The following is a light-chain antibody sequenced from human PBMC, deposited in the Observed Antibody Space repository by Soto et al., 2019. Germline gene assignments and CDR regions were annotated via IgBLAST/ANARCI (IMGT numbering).Light chain of an antibody. CDR1: QSISRY. V-gene: IGKV1-39*01. CDR2: GAS. J-gene: IGKJ4*01. CDR3: QQSHSTPT. Sequence: DIHMTQSPSSLSASLGDRVTITCRTSQSISRYLNWYQQKPGRAPKLLIYGASTLESGVPSRFSGSGSGTDFTLTISSLQPEDFATYYCQQSHSTPTFGGGTKVDIK.